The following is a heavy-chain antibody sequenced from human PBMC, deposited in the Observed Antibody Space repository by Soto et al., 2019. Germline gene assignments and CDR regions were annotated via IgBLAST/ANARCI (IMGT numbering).Heavy chain of an antibody. J-gene: IGHJ6*02. CDR1: GYSFTSYY. CDR2: INPSGGST. D-gene: IGHD4-17*01. CDR3: ASSYGDYGDYYYHGMEV. Sequence: SVKVACKASGYSFTSYYMHLVRQAPGQGLEWMGIINPSGGSTSYAQKFQGRVTMTRDTSTSTVYMELSSLRSEDTAVYYCASSYGDYGDYYYHGMEVWGQGTTVTVSS. V-gene: IGHV1-46*01.